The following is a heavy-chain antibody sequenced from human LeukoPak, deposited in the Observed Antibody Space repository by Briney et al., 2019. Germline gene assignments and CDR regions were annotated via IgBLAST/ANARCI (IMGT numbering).Heavy chain of an antibody. CDR1: GFTFSSYG. CDR2: IRYDGSNK. V-gene: IGHV3-30*02. D-gene: IGHD3-22*01. Sequence: PGGSLRLSCAASGFTFSSYGMHWVRQAPGKGLEWVAFIRYDGSNKYYADSVKGRFAISRDNSKNTLYLQMNSLRAEDTAVYYCAKAHNSLIVVVTDVDAFDIWGQGTMVTVSS. J-gene: IGHJ3*02. CDR3: AKAHNSLIVVVTDVDAFDI.